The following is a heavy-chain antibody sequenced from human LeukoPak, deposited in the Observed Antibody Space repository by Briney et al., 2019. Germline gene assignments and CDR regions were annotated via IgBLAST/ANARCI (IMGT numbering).Heavy chain of an antibody. D-gene: IGHD1-7*01. Sequence: PGGSLRLSCAASGFTFDDYAMHWVRHAPGKGLEWVSLISWDGGSTYYADSVKGRFTISRDNSKNSLYLQMNSLRAEDTALYYCAKGRWNFPLDYWGQGTLVTVSS. CDR2: ISWDGGST. V-gene: IGHV3-43D*03. J-gene: IGHJ4*02. CDR3: AKGRWNFPLDY. CDR1: GFTFDDYA.